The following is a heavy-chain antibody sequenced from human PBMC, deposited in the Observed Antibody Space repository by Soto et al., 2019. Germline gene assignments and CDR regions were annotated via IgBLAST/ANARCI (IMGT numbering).Heavy chain of an antibody. J-gene: IGHJ5*02. CDR1: GFTFSSYA. Sequence: EVQLLESGGGLVQPGGSLRLSCAASGFTFSSYAMSWVRQAPGKGLEWVSAISGSGGSTYYADSVKGRFTISRDNSKNTLYLKMNSLRAEDTAVYYCAKSRISTMVRGVVNWFDPWGQGTLVTVSS. CDR2: ISGSGGST. V-gene: IGHV3-23*01. CDR3: AKSRISTMVRGVVNWFDP. D-gene: IGHD3-10*01.